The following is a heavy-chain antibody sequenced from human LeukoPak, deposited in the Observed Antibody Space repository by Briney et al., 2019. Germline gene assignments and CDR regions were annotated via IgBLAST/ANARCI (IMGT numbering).Heavy chain of an antibody. CDR1: GYTFIGYY. V-gene: IGHV1-2*02. CDR3: ASPGAAAAPDHGGWFDP. D-gene: IGHD6-13*01. Sequence: ASVKVSCKASGYTFIGYYMHWVRQAPGQGLEWMGWINPNSGGTNYAQKFQGRVTMTRDTSISTAYMELSRLRSDDTAVYYCASPGAAAAPDHGGWFDPWGQGTLVTVSS. J-gene: IGHJ5*02. CDR2: INPNSGGT.